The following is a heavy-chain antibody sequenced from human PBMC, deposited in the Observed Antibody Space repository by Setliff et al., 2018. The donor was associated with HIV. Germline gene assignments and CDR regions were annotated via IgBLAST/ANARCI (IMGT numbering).Heavy chain of an antibody. V-gene: IGHV1-18*01. CDR3: ARSRHCGSDCYFDY. CDR2: INPSSGSP. J-gene: IGHJ4*02. CDR1: GYTFTSYG. D-gene: IGHD2-21*02. Sequence: ASVKVSCKASGYTFTSYGISWVRQAPGQGLEWMGIINPSSGSPNYNPSLESRVTMSVDTSKNQFSLKLRSVTATDTAVYSCARSRHCGSDCYFDYSGQGTLVTVSS.